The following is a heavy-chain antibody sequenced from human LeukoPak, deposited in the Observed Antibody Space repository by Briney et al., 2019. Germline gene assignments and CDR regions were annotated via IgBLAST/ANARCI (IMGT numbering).Heavy chain of an antibody. D-gene: IGHD4-17*01. Sequence: GGSLRLSCAASGFTVSSSYMSWVRQAPGKGLEWVSVIYSGGSTYYADSVKGRFTISRDNSKNTLYLQMNSLRAEDTAVYYCAREDGDYPFDYWGQGTLVTVSS. CDR3: AREDGDYPFDY. V-gene: IGHV3-66*01. CDR2: IYSGGST. J-gene: IGHJ4*02. CDR1: GFTVSSSY.